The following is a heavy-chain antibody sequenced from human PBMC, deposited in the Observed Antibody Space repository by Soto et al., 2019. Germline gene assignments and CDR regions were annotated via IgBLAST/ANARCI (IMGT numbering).Heavy chain of an antibody. CDR1: GYTFTSYD. Sequence: ASVKVSCKASGYTFTSYDINWVRQATGQGLEWMGWMNPNSGNTGYAQKFQGRVTMARNTSISTAYMELSSLRSEDTAVYYCATHSGYSRPWDFDYWGQGTLVTVSS. V-gene: IGHV1-8*01. CDR3: ATHSGYSRPWDFDY. CDR2: MNPNSGNT. D-gene: IGHD6-13*01. J-gene: IGHJ4*02.